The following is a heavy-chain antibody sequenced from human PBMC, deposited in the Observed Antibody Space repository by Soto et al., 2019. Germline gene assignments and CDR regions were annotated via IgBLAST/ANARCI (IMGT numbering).Heavy chain of an antibody. D-gene: IGHD6-19*01. Sequence: GGSLRLSXAASGFTFTTYGMHWVRQAPGKGLEWVAVISYDGTNKFYEDSVDGRFTISRDNSKNTLFLQMNSLRPEDTAVYYCARGTPYTTGWYYFDFWGQGTLVTVSS. J-gene: IGHJ4*02. CDR1: GFTFTTYG. V-gene: IGHV3-30*03. CDR2: ISYDGTNK. CDR3: ARGTPYTTGWYYFDF.